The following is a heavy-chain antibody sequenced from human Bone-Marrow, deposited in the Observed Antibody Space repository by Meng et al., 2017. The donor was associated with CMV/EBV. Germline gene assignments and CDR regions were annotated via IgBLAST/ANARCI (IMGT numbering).Heavy chain of an antibody. J-gene: IGHJ6*02. CDR2: ISGSGGST. CDR3: AKGTMFGHARYGMDV. D-gene: IGHD3-3*01. V-gene: IGHV3-23*01. Sequence: GGSLRLSCAASGFTFSSYAMSWVRQAPGKGLEWVSAISGSGGSTYYADSVKGRFTISRDNSKNTLYLQMNSLRAEDTAVYYCAKGTMFGHARYGMDVWGQGTTVTVSS. CDR1: GFTFSSYA.